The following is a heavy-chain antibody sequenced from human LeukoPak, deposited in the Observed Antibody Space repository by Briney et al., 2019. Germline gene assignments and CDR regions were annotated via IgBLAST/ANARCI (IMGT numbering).Heavy chain of an antibody. CDR3: ARATGAAAGTSRFDP. D-gene: IGHD6-13*01. Sequence: PETLSLTCTVSGYSISSGYYWGWIRQPPGKGLEWIGSIYHSGSTYYNPSLKSRVTISVDTSKNQFSLKLSSVTAADTAVYYCARATGAAAGTSRFDPWGQGTLVTVSS. V-gene: IGHV4-38-2*02. CDR2: IYHSGST. CDR1: GYSISSGYY. J-gene: IGHJ5*02.